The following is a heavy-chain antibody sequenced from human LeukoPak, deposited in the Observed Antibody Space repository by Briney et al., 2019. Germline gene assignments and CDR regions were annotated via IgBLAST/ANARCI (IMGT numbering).Heavy chain of an antibody. CDR3: ATGTVSSSWLGIFDF. J-gene: IGHJ4*02. CDR2: FDPEDGET. CDR1: GYTLTEVS. Sequence: ASVKVSCKISGYTLTEVSMHWVRQAPGKGLEWMGRFDPEDGETLSARRFQGRLTMTEDTSADTAYMELSSLTSDDTALYYCATGTVSSSWLGIFDFWGQGTLVTVSS. D-gene: IGHD6-13*01. V-gene: IGHV1-24*01.